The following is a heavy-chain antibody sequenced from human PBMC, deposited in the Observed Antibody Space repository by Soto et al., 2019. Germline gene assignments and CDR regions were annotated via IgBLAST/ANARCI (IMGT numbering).Heavy chain of an antibody. CDR1: GYTLTELS. CDR3: ARGDSSGYHTEGY. CDR2: INPSGGST. Sequence: AASVKVSCKVSGYTLTELSMHWVRQAPGQGLEWMGIINPSGGSTSYAQKFQGRVTMTRDTSTSTVYMELSSLRSEDTAVYYCARGDSSGYHTEGYWGQGTPVTVSS. D-gene: IGHD3-22*01. J-gene: IGHJ4*02. V-gene: IGHV1-46*01.